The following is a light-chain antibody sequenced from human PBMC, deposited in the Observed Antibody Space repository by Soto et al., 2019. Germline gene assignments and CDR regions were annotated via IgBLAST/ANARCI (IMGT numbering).Light chain of an antibody. J-gene: IGKJ1*01. CDR2: KIS. V-gene: IGKV2-30*01. Sequence: DVVMTQSPLSLPVTLGQPASISCRSSQSLVDSDRNTYLNWVQQKPGQSPRRLFYKISNRDSGVPDSFSGGGSGADFTLTISRVEAEGVGVYDCMQCNHCPWTFGQGTKVEIK. CDR1: QSLVDSDRNTY. CDR3: MQCNHCPWT.